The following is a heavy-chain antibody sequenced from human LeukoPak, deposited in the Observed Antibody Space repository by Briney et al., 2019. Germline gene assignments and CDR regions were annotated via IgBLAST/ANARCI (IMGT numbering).Heavy chain of an antibody. CDR3: ARDSGERSGRHTFSSY. CDR1: GFNFSTYW. D-gene: IGHD6-19*01. CDR2: IKQDGSQK. Sequence: GGSLRLSGAASGFNFSTYWMSWVGQAPGKGLGWVANIKQDGSQKSYVDSVKGRFTISRDNAKNSLFLQMSSLRAEDTAVYYCARDSGERSGRHTFSSYWGQGTLVTVSS. V-gene: IGHV3-7*01. J-gene: IGHJ4*02.